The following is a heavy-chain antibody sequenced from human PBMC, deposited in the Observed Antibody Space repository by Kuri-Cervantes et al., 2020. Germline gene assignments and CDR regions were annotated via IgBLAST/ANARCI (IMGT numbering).Heavy chain of an antibody. CDR1: GYSISSGAYY. J-gene: IGHJ6*03. D-gene: IGHD6-13*01. CDR2: IHYSGST. Sequence: SQTLSLTCAVSGYSISSGAYYWTWIRQHPGKGLEWIGHIHYSGSTYYTPSLKSLVTISVDTSKKQFSLKMSSVTAADTAVYYCARASSEQLGGYYYYYMDVWGKGTTVTVSS. V-gene: IGHV4-31*01. CDR3: ARASSEQLGGYYYYYMDV.